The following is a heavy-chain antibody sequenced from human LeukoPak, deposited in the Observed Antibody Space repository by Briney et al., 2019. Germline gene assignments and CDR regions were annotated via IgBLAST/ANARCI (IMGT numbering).Heavy chain of an antibody. D-gene: IGHD6-19*01. CDR2: ISSSGSTI. CDR1: GFTFSSYA. Sequence: GGSLRLSCAAAGFTFSSYAMNWVRQAPGKGLEWVSYISSSGSTIYYADSVKGRFTISRDNAKNSLYLQMNSLRAEDTAVYYCARDYSSGFLDYWGQGTLVTVSS. J-gene: IGHJ4*02. CDR3: ARDYSSGFLDY. V-gene: IGHV3-48*03.